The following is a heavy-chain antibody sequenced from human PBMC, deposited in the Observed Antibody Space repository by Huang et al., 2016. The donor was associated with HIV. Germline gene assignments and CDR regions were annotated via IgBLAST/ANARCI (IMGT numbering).Heavy chain of an antibody. J-gene: IGHJ6*03. Sequence: VESGGDAVQSGRSLRLSCRGSGFIFNDFALNWFRQSPRRGLEWLGFVRSIAFGGASKSAPSVKDRFSVSRDEAKNVAFLQMENLQVDDTAVYYCSPTGDDYFYYYMDVWGNGTTVIVS. D-gene: IGHD4-17*01. CDR3: SPTGDDYFYYYMDV. CDR1: GFIFNDFA. CDR2: VRSIAFGGAS. V-gene: IGHV3-49*03.